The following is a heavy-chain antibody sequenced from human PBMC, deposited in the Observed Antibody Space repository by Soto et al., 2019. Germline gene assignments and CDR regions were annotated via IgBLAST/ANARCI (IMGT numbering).Heavy chain of an antibody. CDR1: GFTFSSYA. Sequence: QVQLVESGGGVVQPGRSLRLSCAASGFTFSSYAMHWVRQAPGKGLEWVAVISYDGSNKYYADSVKGRFTISRDNSMNTLYLQMNSLRAEDTAVYHCARDGRIETFDYWGQGTLVTVSS. CDR3: ARDGRIETFDY. J-gene: IGHJ4*02. CDR2: ISYDGSNK. D-gene: IGHD2-15*01. V-gene: IGHV3-30-3*01.